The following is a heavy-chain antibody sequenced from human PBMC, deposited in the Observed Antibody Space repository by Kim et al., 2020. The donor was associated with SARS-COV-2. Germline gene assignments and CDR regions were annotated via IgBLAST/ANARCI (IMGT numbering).Heavy chain of an antibody. Sequence: GGSLRLSCAASGFTFSSYAMSWVRQAPGKGLEWVSSISGTGGTTYYADSVKGRLTISRDNSKNTLYLQMNSLRVENTALYYCAKGLSGSPDYGVDVWGQGTTVTVSS. V-gene: IGHV3-23*01. CDR1: GFTFSSYA. J-gene: IGHJ6*02. D-gene: IGHD5-12*01. CDR3: AKGLSGSPDYGVDV. CDR2: ISGTGGTT.